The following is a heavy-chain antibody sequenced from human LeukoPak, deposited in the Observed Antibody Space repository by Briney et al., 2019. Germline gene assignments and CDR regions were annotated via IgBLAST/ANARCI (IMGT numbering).Heavy chain of an antibody. Sequence: GGSLRLSCAASGFTFSSYGMYWVRQAPGKGLEWVSILYTGGSTYYADSVKGRFTISRDNSKNTLYLQMNSLRVEDTAVYYCARGTVSAPDFWGQGTLVTVSS. CDR3: ARGTVSAPDF. D-gene: IGHD4-17*01. J-gene: IGHJ4*02. CDR1: GFTFSSYG. V-gene: IGHV3-53*01. CDR2: LYTGGST.